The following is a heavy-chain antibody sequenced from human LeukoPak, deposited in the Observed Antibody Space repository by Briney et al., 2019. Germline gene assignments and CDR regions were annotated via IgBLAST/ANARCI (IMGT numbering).Heavy chain of an antibody. CDR1: GFTFSSYY. Sequence: GGSLRLSCAASGFTFSSYYMHWVRQAPGKGLEWVAVISYIGSNKYYADSVKGRFTIYRDNSNNRLYLQMNSLRAEDAAVYYGARCSSGPYDAFDIWGQGTMVTVSS. D-gene: IGHD6-19*01. J-gene: IGHJ3*02. V-gene: IGHV3-30*03. CDR3: ARCSSGPYDAFDI. CDR2: ISYIGSNK.